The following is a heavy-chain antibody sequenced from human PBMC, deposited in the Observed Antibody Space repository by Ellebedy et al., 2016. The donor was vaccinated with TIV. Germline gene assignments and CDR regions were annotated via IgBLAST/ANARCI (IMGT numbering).Heavy chain of an antibody. D-gene: IGHD2-15*01. V-gene: IGHV5-10-1*01. CDR2: IDPTDFYT. CDR3: ARHYCSGGSCYSGRAAFDL. Sequence: GESLKISCKGSGYSFSSYWITCVRQMPGKGLEWMGRIDPTDFYTNYSPSFEGHVTMSADKSISTAYLQWSSLKPSDTAMYYCARHYCSGGSCYSGRAAFDLWGQGTMVTVSS. J-gene: IGHJ3*01. CDR1: GYSFSSYW.